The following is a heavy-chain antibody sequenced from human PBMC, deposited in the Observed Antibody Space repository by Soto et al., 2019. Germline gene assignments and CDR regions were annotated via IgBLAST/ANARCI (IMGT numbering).Heavy chain of an antibody. CDR3: ANRIAAAGFYYYYYGMDV. CDR2: IYYSGST. CDR1: GGSISSSSYY. D-gene: IGHD6-13*01. V-gene: IGHV4-39*01. Sequence: SETLSLTCPVSGGSISSSSYYWGGIRQPPGKGLEWIGSIYYSGSTYYNPSLKSRVTISVDTSKNQFSLKLSSVTAADTAVYYCANRIAAAGFYYYYYGMDVWGQGTTVTVSS. J-gene: IGHJ6*02.